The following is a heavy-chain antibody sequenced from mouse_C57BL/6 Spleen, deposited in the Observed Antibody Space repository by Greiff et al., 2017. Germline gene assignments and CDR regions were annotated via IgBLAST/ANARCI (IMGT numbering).Heavy chain of an antibody. CDR3: ARTLITTVVATDWYFDV. CDR1: GFTFSDYG. J-gene: IGHJ1*03. D-gene: IGHD1-1*01. V-gene: IGHV5-15*01. Sequence: EVHLVESGGGLVQPGGSLKLSCAASGFTFSDYGMAWVRQAPRKGPEWVAFISNLAYSIYYADTVTGRFTISRENAKNTLYLEMSSLRSEDTAMYYCARTLITTVVATDWYFDVWGTGTTVTVSS. CDR2: ISNLAYSI.